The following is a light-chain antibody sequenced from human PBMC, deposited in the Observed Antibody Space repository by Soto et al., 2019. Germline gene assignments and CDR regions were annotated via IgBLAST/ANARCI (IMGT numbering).Light chain of an antibody. CDR1: QSISSW. V-gene: IGKV1-5*03. CDR2: KAS. Sequence: DIQMTQSPSTLSASVGDRVTITCRASQSISSWLAWYHQKPGQAPKLLIYKASTLQSGVPSRFSGSGSGTEFTLAISSLQPDDSATYYCHQYNDNWTFGQGTKV. J-gene: IGKJ1*01. CDR3: HQYNDNWT.